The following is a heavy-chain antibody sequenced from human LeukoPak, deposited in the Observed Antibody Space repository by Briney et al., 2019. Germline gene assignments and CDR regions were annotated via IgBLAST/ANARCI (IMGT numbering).Heavy chain of an antibody. CDR1: GYTFIGYF. D-gene: IGHD3-22*01. Sequence: ASVKVSCKASGYTFIGYFMHWVRQAPGQGLEWMGRINPNSGGTNYAQRFQGRVTMTRGTSITTAYMELSRLRSDDTAIYYCARGGYSDSRGSSDAFDIWGQGTMVTVSS. CDR2: INPNSGGT. CDR3: ARGGYSDSRGSSDAFDI. J-gene: IGHJ3*02. V-gene: IGHV1-2*06.